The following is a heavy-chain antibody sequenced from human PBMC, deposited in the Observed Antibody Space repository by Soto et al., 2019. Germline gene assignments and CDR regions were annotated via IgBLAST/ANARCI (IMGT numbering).Heavy chain of an antibody. D-gene: IGHD3-22*01. CDR2: ISGSGGST. CDR1: GFTFSSYA. CDR3: AKATPKTDYYDSSGYYVYFDY. J-gene: IGHJ4*02. Sequence: GGSLRLSCAASGFTFSSYAMSWVRQAPGKGLEWVSAISGSGGSTYYADSVKGRFTISRDNSKNTLYLQMNSLRAEDTAVYYCAKATPKTDYYDSSGYYVYFDYWGQGTLVTVSS. V-gene: IGHV3-23*01.